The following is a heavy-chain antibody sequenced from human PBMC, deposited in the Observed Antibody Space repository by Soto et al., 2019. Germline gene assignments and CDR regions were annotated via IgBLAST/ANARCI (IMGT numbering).Heavy chain of an antibody. D-gene: IGHD2-21*02. CDR2: IIPILGIA. J-gene: IGHJ6*02. CDR1: GGTFSSYT. CDR3: AGVTPYYYGMDV. V-gene: IGHV1-69*02. Sequence: QVQLVQSGAEVKKPGSSVKVSCKASGGTFSSYTISWVRQAPGQGLEWMGRIIPILGIANYAQKFQGRVTIPADKSTRTAYMELSSLRSEDTAVYYCAGVTPYYYGMDVWGQGTTVTVSS.